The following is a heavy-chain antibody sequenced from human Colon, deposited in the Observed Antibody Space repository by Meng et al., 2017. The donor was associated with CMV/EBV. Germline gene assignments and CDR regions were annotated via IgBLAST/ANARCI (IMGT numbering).Heavy chain of an antibody. D-gene: IGHD3-10*01. V-gene: IGHV3-30-3*01. CDR2: ISYDGGNK. CDR1: GFTFSNYN. Sequence: GGSLRLSCAASGFTFSNYNFHWVRQAPGKGLEWVAIISYDGGNKYYADSVKGRFTLSRDNSNNTMYLQMNSLRTEDTAVYYCARDLRGDYFDRWGQGTLVTVSS. J-gene: IGHJ4*02. CDR3: ARDLRGDYFDR.